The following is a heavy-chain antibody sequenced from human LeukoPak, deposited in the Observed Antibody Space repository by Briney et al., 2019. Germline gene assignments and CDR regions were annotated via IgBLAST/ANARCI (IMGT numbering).Heavy chain of an antibody. D-gene: IGHD4-11*01. CDR2: IYHSGST. J-gene: IGHJ2*01. CDR3: ARVRTGYSSYWYFDL. V-gene: IGHV4-30-2*01. CDR1: GSSISSGGYS. Sequence: SETLSLTCAVSGSSISSGGYSWSWIRQPPGKGLEWIGYIYHSGSTYYNPSLKSRVTISVDRSKNQFSLKLSSVTAADTAVYYCARVRTGYSSYWYFDLWGRGTLVTVSS.